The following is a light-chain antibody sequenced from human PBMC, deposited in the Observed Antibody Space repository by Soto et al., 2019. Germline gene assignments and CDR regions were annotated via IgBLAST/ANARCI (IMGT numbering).Light chain of an antibody. Sequence: AIQVTQSPSSLSASVGDSVTITCRTSQGIRSALGWYQQKPGKVPKLLIYAASTLRSGVPSRFSGSGSGRDFTLNISSMKNEDFATYYCLLDYSYFWAFGQGTKVDIK. CDR2: AAS. CDR1: QGIRSA. V-gene: IGKV1-6*01. CDR3: LLDYSYFWA. J-gene: IGKJ1*01.